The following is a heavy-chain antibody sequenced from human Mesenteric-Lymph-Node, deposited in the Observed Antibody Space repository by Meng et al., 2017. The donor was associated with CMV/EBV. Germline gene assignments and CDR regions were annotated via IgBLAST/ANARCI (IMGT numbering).Heavy chain of an antibody. CDR3: ARDVRDFYGSGSYYSYYYCGMDV. J-gene: IGHJ6*02. D-gene: IGHD3-10*01. CDR2: IIPIFGTA. CDR1: GGTFSSYA. V-gene: IGHV1-69*05. Sequence: SVKVSCKASGGTFSSYAISWVRQAPGQGLEWMGGIIPIFGTANYAQKFQGRVTITTDESTSTAYMELSSLRSEDTAVYYCARDVRDFYGSGSYYSYYYCGMDVWGQGTSVTVSS.